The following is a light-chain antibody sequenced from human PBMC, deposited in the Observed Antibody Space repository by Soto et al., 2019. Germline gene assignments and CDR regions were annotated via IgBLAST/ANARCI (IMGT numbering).Light chain of an antibody. Sequence: DFQMTQSPSSLSASVGDRVTITCRASQSIVNYLNWYQQKPGKAPKFLIYAASNLQSGVPSRFSGSGSGTDFTLTINSLQPEDFATYYCQQSYNTPQTFGGGTKVEIK. J-gene: IGKJ4*01. CDR2: AAS. CDR3: QQSYNTPQT. CDR1: QSIVNY. V-gene: IGKV1-39*01.